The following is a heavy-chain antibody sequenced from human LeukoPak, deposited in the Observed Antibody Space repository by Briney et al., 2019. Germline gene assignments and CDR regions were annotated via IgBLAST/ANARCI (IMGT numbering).Heavy chain of an antibody. V-gene: IGHV5-51*01. Sequence: KDGESLKISCKGSGYSFASYWIGWVRLMPGQGLEWMGIIYPGDSDTKYSPSFRGRVTISADKSINTAYLQWSSLKASDTAIYYCARQDGSAYCYFDYWGQGTLVTVSS. D-gene: IGHD6-19*01. CDR3: ARQDGSAYCYFDY. CDR1: GYSFASYW. CDR2: IYPGDSDT. J-gene: IGHJ4*02.